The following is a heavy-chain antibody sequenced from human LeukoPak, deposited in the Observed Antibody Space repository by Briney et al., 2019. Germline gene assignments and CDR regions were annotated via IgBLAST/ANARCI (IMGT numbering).Heavy chain of an antibody. Sequence: GGSLRLSCAASGFTFSTYWMSWVRQAPGKGLEWVAKIKQDGSERYYVDSVKGRFTISRDNAKDSLYVQMDSLSAEDTAVYYCVRDRGWSTFDYWGQGTLVTVSS. CDR1: GFTFSTYW. CDR3: VRDRGWSTFDY. CDR2: IKQDGSER. V-gene: IGHV3-7*01. J-gene: IGHJ4*02. D-gene: IGHD6-19*01.